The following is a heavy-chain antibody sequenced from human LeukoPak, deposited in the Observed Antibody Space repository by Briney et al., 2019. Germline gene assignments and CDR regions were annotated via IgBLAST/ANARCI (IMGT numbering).Heavy chain of an antibody. CDR3: ASILTTVTTPIDY. CDR2: IYYSGST. J-gene: IGHJ4*02. D-gene: IGHD4-17*01. CDR1: GGSISSSSYY. V-gene: IGHV4-39*01. Sequence: SETLSLTCTVSGGSISSSSYYWGWIRQPPGKGLEWIGSIYYSGSTYYNPSLKSRVTISVDTSKNQFSLKLSSETAADTAVYYCASILTTVTTPIDYWGQGTLVTVSS.